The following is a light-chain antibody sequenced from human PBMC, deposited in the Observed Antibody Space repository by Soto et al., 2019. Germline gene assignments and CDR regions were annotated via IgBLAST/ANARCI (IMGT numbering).Light chain of an antibody. V-gene: IGLV9-49*01. CDR2: VGTGGIVG. CDR1: SGYSNYK. CDR3: GADHGSGATSCKEGV. J-gene: IGLJ2*01. Sequence: QSVLTQPPSASASLGASVTLTCTLSSGYSNYKVDWYQQRPGKGPRFVMRVGTGGIVGSKGDGIPDRFSVLGSGLNRYLTIKNIQEEDESDYHCGADHGSGATSCKEGVFGGGTKLTVL.